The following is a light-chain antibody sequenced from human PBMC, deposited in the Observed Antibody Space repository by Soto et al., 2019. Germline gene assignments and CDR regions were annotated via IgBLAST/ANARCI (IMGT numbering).Light chain of an antibody. CDR2: AAS. CDR1: QAIRNN. CDR3: QKYNSVPFT. V-gene: IGKV1-27*01. Sequence: DIQITQSPSSLSASAGDRVTITCRASQAIRNNLAWYQQKPGKVPKVLIYAASTLQSGAPSRFSGSGSGTDFTLTINSLQPEDVATYYCQKYNSVPFTFGPGTKVDIK. J-gene: IGKJ3*01.